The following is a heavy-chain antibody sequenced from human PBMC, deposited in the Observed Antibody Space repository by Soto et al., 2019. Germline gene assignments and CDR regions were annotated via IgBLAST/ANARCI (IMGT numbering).Heavy chain of an antibody. V-gene: IGHV1-18*01. Sequence: ASVKVSCKASGYTFTNYGISWVRQAPGQGLEWMGWINVYNGNTKYAQKLQGRVTMTTDTSTSTAYMELRSLRSDDTAVYYCARGGIVLVPAATWFDPWGQGTLVTVSS. D-gene: IGHD2-2*01. J-gene: IGHJ5*02. CDR3: ARGGIVLVPAATWFDP. CDR2: INVYNGNT. CDR1: GYTFTNYG.